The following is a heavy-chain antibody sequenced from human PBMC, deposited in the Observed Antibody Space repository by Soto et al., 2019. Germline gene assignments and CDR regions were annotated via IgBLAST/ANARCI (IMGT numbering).Heavy chain of an antibody. D-gene: IGHD2-8*02. CDR2: IYSGGSA. Sequence: EVQLVESGGGLIQPGGSLRLSCAVSGFTVSSNYMNWVRQAPGKGLEWVSIIYSGGSAFYADSVKGRFTISRDNSKNTLYLQMSSLRAEDTAVYYCAGGVPVTPGTFAYWSQGTLVSVSS. V-gene: IGHV3-53*01. CDR3: AGGVPVTPGTFAY. CDR1: GFTVSSNY. J-gene: IGHJ4*02.